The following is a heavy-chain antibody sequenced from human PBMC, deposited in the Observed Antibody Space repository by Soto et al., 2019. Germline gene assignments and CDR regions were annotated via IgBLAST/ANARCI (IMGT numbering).Heavy chain of an antibody. CDR3: ARHWDHSWFGELLLGPTSGLDAFDI. D-gene: IGHD3-10*01. Sequence: SETLSLTCAVYGGSFSGYYWSWIRQPPGKGLEWIGEINHSGSTNYNPSQKSRVTISVDTSKNQFSLKLSSVTAADTAVYYCARHWDHSWFGELLLGPTSGLDAFDIWGQGTMVTVSS. CDR1: GGSFSGYY. V-gene: IGHV4-34*01. J-gene: IGHJ3*02. CDR2: INHSGST.